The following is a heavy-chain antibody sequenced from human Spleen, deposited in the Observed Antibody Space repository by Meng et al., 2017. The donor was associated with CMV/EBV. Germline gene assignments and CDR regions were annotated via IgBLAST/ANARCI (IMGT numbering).Heavy chain of an antibody. J-gene: IGHJ4*02. CDR2: IRSKANDYAT. Sequence: GESLKISCAASGFTFSGSDMHWVRQASGKGLEWVGRIRSKANDYATAYGASVKGRFTISRDDSTNTTYLQMNSLKTEDTAVYYCNRRLGLAIDHWGQGTLVTVSS. CDR1: GFTFSGSD. V-gene: IGHV3-73*01. CDR3: NRRLGLAIDH.